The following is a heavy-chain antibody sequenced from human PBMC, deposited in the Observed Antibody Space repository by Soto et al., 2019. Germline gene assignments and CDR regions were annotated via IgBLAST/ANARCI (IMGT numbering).Heavy chain of an antibody. J-gene: IGHJ5*02. CDR1: GGSMSSYY. V-gene: IGHV4-4*07. CDR3: ARGQRFSDWFDP. Sequence: SETLSLTCTVSGGSMSSYYWTWIRQPAGKGLEWIGRVYSSGGTHYNPSLKSRVTISLDTSKNQFSLRLLSVTDADTAVYYCARGQRFSDWFDPWGQGTLATVSS. CDR2: VYSSGGT. D-gene: IGHD3-3*01.